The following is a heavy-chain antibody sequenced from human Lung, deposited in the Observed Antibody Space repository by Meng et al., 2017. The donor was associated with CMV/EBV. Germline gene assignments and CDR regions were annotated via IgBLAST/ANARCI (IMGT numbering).Heavy chain of an antibody. V-gene: IGHV4-4*02. D-gene: IGHD3-10*01. CDR2: IPHRGSS. Sequence: QVKLRESGPGLVKPSETLSLTCAVSGDSITNHNWWAWVRQPPGKGLEWIGEIPHRGSSAYNPSLKSRVSMSIDKSKNQFSLKLTSVTAADTAVYHCLRRSGGSVWGQGTLVTVSS. CDR1: GDSITNHNW. J-gene: IGHJ1*01. CDR3: LRRSGGSV.